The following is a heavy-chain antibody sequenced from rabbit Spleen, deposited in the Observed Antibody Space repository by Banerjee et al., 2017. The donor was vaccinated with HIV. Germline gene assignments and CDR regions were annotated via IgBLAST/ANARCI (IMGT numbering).Heavy chain of an antibody. CDR3: ARGSATMTMVITGFYLNL. D-gene: IGHD2-1*01. V-gene: IGHV1S45*01. Sequence: QEQLVESGGGLVQPEGSLILTCKASGFDFSDGHVISWVRQAPGKGLEWIACIDAGSSGFTYFASWAKGRFTISKTSSTTVTLQMTSLTAADTATYFCARGSATMTMVITGFYLNLWGQGTLVTVS. CDR1: GFDFSDGHV. J-gene: IGHJ4*01. CDR2: IDAGSSGFT.